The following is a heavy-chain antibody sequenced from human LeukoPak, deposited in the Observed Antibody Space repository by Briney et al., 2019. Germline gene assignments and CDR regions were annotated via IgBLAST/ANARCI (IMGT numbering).Heavy chain of an antibody. CDR3: ARVVWTIAVAGTGTYDY. Sequence: GASVKVSCKASGYTFSNHGINWVRQAPGQGLEWMGWISAYNGNTNYAQKLQGRVTMTTDTSTSTAYMELRSLRSDDTAVYYCARVVWTIAVAGTGTYDYWGQGTLVTVSS. CDR2: ISAYNGNT. D-gene: IGHD6-19*01. CDR1: GYTFSNHG. J-gene: IGHJ4*02. V-gene: IGHV1-18*04.